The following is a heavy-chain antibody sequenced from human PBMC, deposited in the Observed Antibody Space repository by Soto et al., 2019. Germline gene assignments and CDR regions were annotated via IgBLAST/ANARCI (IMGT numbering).Heavy chain of an antibody. CDR1: GGSISSSSYY. D-gene: IGHD3-22*01. V-gene: IGHV4-39*01. CDR3: ARLVYDSSGYRPG. J-gene: IGHJ4*02. Sequence: PSETLSLTCTVSGGSISSSSYYWGWIRQPPGKRLEWIGGMYYSVSTYFNPSLKSRVTISVDTSKNQFSLKLSSVTAADTAVYYCARLVYDSSGYRPGWGQGTLVTVSS. CDR2: MYYSVST.